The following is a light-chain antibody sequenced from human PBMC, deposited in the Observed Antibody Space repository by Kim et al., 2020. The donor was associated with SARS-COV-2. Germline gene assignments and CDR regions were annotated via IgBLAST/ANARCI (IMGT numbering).Light chain of an antibody. Sequence: ASVGDRITFTYRASQGIKNYLALGQQKPGKAPKHLIYSASNLQSGVPSKFSVSGSGTAFTLTISGLRPEDFATYYCQQYDSYPLTFGGGTKVDIK. CDR1: QGIKNY. J-gene: IGKJ4*01. CDR3: QQYDSYPLT. CDR2: SAS. V-gene: IGKV1-16*02.